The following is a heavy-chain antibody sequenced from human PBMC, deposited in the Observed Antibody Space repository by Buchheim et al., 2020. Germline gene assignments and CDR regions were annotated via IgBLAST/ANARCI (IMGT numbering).Heavy chain of an antibody. V-gene: IGHV4-31*03. D-gene: IGHD3-3*01. J-gene: IGHJ6*02. CDR3: ARDRYDLLDYYYGMDV. CDR1: GGSISRGGYY. Sequence: QVQLQESGPGLVKPSQTLSLTCTVSGGSISRGGYYWSWIRQHPGKGLEWIGYIYYSGSTYYNPSLKSRVTIPVETSKNQFSLKLSSVTAADTAVYYCARDRYDLLDYYYGMDVWGQGTT. CDR2: IYYSGST.